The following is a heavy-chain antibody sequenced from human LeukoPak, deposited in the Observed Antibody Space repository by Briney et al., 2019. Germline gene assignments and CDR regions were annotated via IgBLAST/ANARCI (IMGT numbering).Heavy chain of an antibody. CDR1: GFTFSSYS. CDR3: ARDPDGDYDFDY. V-gene: IGHV3-48*01. J-gene: IGHJ4*02. Sequence: GGSLRLSCAASGFTFSSYSMNWVRQAPGKGLEWVSHITASGTAMFYADSVKGRFTISRDTAKSSLYLQMNSLKIEDTAIYFCARDPDGDYDFDYWGQGTLVTVSS. D-gene: IGHD4-17*01. CDR2: ITASGTAM.